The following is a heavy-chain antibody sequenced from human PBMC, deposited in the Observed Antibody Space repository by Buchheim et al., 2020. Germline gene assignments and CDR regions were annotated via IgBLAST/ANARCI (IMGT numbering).Heavy chain of an antibody. D-gene: IGHD6-6*01. Sequence: QVQLQESGPGLVKPSQTLSLTCTVSGGSISSGSYYWRWIRQPAGKGLEWIGRIYTSGSTNYNPSLKTRVPLSVDTSKHQFSLKLSSVTAADTAVYYCASSTTGEGSSYVFDYWGQGTL. CDR1: GGSISSGSYY. CDR3: ASSTTGEGSSYVFDY. J-gene: IGHJ4*02. CDR2: IYTSGST. V-gene: IGHV4-61*02.